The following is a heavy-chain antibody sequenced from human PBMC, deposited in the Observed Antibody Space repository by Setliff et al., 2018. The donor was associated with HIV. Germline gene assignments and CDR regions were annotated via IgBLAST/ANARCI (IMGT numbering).Heavy chain of an antibody. D-gene: IGHD3-3*01. CDR3: ARSKTFYDFWGGYYTHGAFKI. V-gene: IGHV4-39*01. J-gene: IGHJ3*02. CDR1: GGSFTSRSYY. Sequence: SETLSLTCTVSGGSFTSRSYYWGWIRQPPGKGLEWIGSIFYSGITYYNPCLKSRVTISVDTYKNQFSLNLTSVTAADTAVYYCARSKTFYDFWGGYYTHGAFKIWGLGTMVTVSS. CDR2: IFYSGIT.